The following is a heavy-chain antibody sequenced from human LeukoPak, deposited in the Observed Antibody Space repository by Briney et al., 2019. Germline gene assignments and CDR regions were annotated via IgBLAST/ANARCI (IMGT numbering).Heavy chain of an antibody. D-gene: IGHD2/OR15-2a*01. J-gene: IGHJ4*02. CDR3: ARERKEYAY. Sequence: PSETLSLTCTVSGGSISSSSYYWGWIRQPPGKGLEWIGSIYYSGSTYYNPSLKSRVTISVDTSKNQFSLKLSSVTAADTAVYYCARERKEYAYWGQGTLVTVSS. CDR1: GGSISSSSYY. CDR2: IYYSGST. V-gene: IGHV4-39*07.